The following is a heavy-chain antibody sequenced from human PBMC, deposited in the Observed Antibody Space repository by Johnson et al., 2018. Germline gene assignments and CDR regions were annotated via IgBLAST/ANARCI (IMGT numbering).Heavy chain of an antibody. Sequence: VQLVQSGGGLVKPGGSLRLSCAASGFIFSSYSMNWVRQAPGKGLEWVSSISTGSSYIYYAAPVRGRFTISRDNAKNSLSLQMNSLRAEDTAVYYCARAKGYGDYGKDAFDIWGQGTMVTVSS. CDR2: ISTGSSYI. D-gene: IGHD4-17*01. CDR3: ARAKGYGDYGKDAFDI. V-gene: IGHV3-21*01. CDR1: GFIFSSYS. J-gene: IGHJ3*02.